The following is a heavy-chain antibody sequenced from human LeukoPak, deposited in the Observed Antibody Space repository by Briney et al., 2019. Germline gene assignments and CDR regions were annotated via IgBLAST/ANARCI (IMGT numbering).Heavy chain of an antibody. J-gene: IGHJ3*02. CDR3: ARANQQLNAFDI. CDR1: GGSFSGYY. V-gene: IGHV4-34*01. D-gene: IGHD6-13*01. Sequence: SETLSLTCAVYGGSFSGYYWSWIRQPPGKGLEWIGEINHSGSTNYNPSLKSRVTISVDTSKNQFSLKLSSVTAADTAVYYCARANQQLNAFDIWGQGTMVTVSS. CDR2: INHSGST.